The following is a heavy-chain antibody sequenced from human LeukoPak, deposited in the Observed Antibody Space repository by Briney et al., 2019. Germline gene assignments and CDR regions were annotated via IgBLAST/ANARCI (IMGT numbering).Heavy chain of an antibody. CDR1: GFTFSSYG. CDR3: ARHWLGYYDGSNYPYYFDY. D-gene: IGHD3-22*01. CDR2: ISYDGSNK. J-gene: IGHJ4*02. Sequence: GGSLRLSCAASGFTFSSYGMHWVRQAPGKGLEWVAVISYDGSNKYYADSVKGRFTISRDNSKNTLYLQMNSLRAEDTAVYYCARHWLGYYDGSNYPYYFDYWGQGILVTVSS. V-gene: IGHV3-30*03.